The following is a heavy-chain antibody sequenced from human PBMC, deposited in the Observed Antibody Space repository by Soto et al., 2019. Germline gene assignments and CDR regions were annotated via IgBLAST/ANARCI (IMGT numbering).Heavy chain of an antibody. CDR2: ISYDGSNK. CDR3: ANQPLDGYNRGSY. V-gene: IGHV3-30*18. Sequence: GGSLRLSCAASGFTFSSYGMHWVRQAPGKGLEWVAVISYDGSNKYYADSVKGRFTISRDNSKNTLYLQMNSLRAEDTAVYYCANQPLDGYNRGSYWGQGTLVTVPS. J-gene: IGHJ4*02. D-gene: IGHD5-12*01. CDR1: GFTFSSYG.